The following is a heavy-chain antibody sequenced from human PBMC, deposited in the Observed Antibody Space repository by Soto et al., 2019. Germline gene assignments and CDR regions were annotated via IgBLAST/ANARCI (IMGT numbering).Heavy chain of an antibody. CDR3: ARDAHYDILTGQRFDP. D-gene: IGHD3-9*01. CDR2: IYTSGST. CDR1: GGSISSYY. Sequence: KPSETLSLTCTVSGGSISSYYWSWIRQPAGKGLEWIGRIYTSGSTNYNPSLKSRVTMSVDTSKNQFSLKLSSVTAADTAVYYCARDAHYDILTGQRFDPWGQGTLVTVSS. V-gene: IGHV4-4*07. J-gene: IGHJ5*02.